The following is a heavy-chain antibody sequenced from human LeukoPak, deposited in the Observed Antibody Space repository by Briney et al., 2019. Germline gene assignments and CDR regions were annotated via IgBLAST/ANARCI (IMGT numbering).Heavy chain of an antibody. CDR2: ISSSGSTI. D-gene: IGHD3-10*01. J-gene: IGHJ6*02. CDR1: GFTFSSYE. Sequence: TGGSLRLSCAASGFTFSSYEMNWVRQAPGKGLEWVSYISSSGSTIYYADSVKGRFTISRDNAKNSLYLQMNSLRAEDTAVYYCAREGYGSGSYYLTYYYGMDAWGQGTTVTVSS. CDR3: AREGYGSGSYYLTYYYGMDA. V-gene: IGHV3-48*03.